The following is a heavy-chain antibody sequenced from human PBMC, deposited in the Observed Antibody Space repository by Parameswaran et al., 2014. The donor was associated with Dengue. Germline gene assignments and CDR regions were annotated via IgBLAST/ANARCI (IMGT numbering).Heavy chain of an antibody. J-gene: IGHJ4*02. V-gene: IGHV5-51*01. CDR3: ARLKGDYYDSSGRTIDY. CDR2: IYPGDSDT. D-gene: IGHD3-22*01. Sequence: VRQMPGKGLEWMGIIYPGDSDTRYSPSFQGQVTISADKSISTAYLQWSSLKASDTAMYYCARLKGDYYDSSGRTIDYWGQGTLVTVSS.